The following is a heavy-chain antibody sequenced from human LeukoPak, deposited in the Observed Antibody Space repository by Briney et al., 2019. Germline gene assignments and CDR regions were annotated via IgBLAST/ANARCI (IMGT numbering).Heavy chain of an antibody. CDR3: ATVGAARSLWY. J-gene: IGHJ4*02. CDR1: GYTFTSYY. CDR2: INPSGGST. Sequence: ASVKVSCRASGYTFTSYYMHWVRQAPGQGLEWMGIINPSGGSTSYAQKFQGRVTMTEDTSTDTAYMELSSLRSEDTAVYYCATVGAARSLWYWGQGTLVTVSS. V-gene: IGHV1-46*01. D-gene: IGHD6-6*01.